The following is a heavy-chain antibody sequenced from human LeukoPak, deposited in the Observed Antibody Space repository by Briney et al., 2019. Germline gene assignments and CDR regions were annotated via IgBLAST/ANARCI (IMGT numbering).Heavy chain of an antibody. CDR3: ASLGYGDYPNRLYP. CDR1: GGSISSGAYH. CDR2: IYYSGTT. D-gene: IGHD4-17*01. V-gene: IGHV4-31*11. J-gene: IGHJ5*02. Sequence: PSETLSLTCAVSGGSISSGAYHWSWIRQHPGKGLEWIGYIYYSGTTSYNPSLKSRVTISVDTSKKKFSLKVSSVTVADTAVYYCASLGYGDYPNRLYPWGQGTLVSVSS.